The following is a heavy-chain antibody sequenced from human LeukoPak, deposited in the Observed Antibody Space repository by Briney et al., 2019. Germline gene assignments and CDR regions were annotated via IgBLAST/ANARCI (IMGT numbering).Heavy chain of an antibody. J-gene: IGHJ4*02. D-gene: IGHD2-2*01. Sequence: GGSLRRSCAASGFTFSSYWISWVRQAPGKGLEWVANIKYDGSEKFYVDSVKGRFTISRDNAKNSVYLQMNSLRAEDAAVYYCTRMVWRSRPFDYWGQGTLVTVSS. CDR2: IKYDGSEK. V-gene: IGHV3-7*01. CDR3: TRMVWRSRPFDY. CDR1: GFTFSSYW.